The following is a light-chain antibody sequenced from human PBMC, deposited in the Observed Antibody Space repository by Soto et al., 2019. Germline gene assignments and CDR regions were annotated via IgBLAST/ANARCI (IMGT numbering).Light chain of an antibody. CDR1: QSISSW. CDR3: QQYNSYSRT. V-gene: IGKV1-5*03. Sequence: DIQMTQSPSTLSASVGDRVTITCRASQSISSWLAWYQQKPGKAPKLLIYKASSLESGVPSRFSCSGSGTEFTLTISSLQPEDFATYYCQQYNSYSRTFGQGTKVEIK. CDR2: KAS. J-gene: IGKJ1*01.